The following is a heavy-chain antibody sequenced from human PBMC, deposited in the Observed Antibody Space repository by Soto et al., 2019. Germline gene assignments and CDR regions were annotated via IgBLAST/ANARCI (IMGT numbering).Heavy chain of an antibody. CDR2: ISGSGGST. CDR3: AKDGIRFLEWLYNAFDI. Sequence: GGSLRLSCAASGFTFSSYAMSWVRQAPGKGLEWVSAISGSGGSTYYADSVKGRFTISRDNSKNTLYLQMNSLRAEDTAVYYCAKDGIRFLEWLYNAFDIWGQGTMVT. D-gene: IGHD3-3*01. CDR1: GFTFSSYA. J-gene: IGHJ3*02. V-gene: IGHV3-23*01.